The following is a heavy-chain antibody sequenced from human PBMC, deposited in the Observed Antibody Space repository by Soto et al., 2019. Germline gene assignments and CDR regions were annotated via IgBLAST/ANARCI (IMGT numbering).Heavy chain of an antibody. Sequence: QLQLQESGPGLVKPSETLSLTCTVSGGSISSSSYYWGWIRQPPGKGLEWIGSIYYSGSTYYNPSLKSRVTISVDTSKNQFSLKLSSVPAADAAVYYCARPDYGSGSYYYWGQGTLVTVSS. V-gene: IGHV4-39*01. CDR2: IYYSGST. CDR1: GGSISSSSYY. CDR3: ARPDYGSGSYYY. D-gene: IGHD3-10*01. J-gene: IGHJ4*02.